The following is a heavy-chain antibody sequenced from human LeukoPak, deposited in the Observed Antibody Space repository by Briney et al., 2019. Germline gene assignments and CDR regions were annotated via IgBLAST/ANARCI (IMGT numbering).Heavy chain of an antibody. D-gene: IGHD6-13*01. J-gene: IGHJ4*02. CDR2: VYYSGSA. CDR1: RGYISTYY. CDR3: ARDSQYAIAAAGIDY. V-gene: IGHV4-59*12. Sequence: SETLSLTCTVSRGYISTYYWSWIRQPAGKGLEWIGYVYYSGSAHYNPSLKSRVTISVDTSRNQFSLKLSSVTAADTAVYYCARDSQYAIAAAGIDYWGQGTLVTVSS.